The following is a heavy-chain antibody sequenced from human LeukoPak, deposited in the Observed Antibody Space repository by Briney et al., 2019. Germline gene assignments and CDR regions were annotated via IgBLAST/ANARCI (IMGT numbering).Heavy chain of an antibody. Sequence: GESLKISCKGSGDSFTSYWISWVRQMPGKGLEWMGRIDPSDSYTNYSPSFQGHVTISADKSISTAYLQWSSLKASDTAMYYCARPHDYSGSLDYWGQGTLVTVSS. J-gene: IGHJ4*02. V-gene: IGHV5-10-1*01. CDR3: ARPHDYSGSLDY. CDR1: GDSFTSYW. CDR2: IDPSDSYT. D-gene: IGHD6-13*01.